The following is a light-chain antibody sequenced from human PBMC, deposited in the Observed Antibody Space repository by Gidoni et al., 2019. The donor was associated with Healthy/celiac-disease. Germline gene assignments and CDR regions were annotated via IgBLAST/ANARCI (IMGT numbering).Light chain of an antibody. J-gene: IGKJ3*01. Sequence: EIVLTQSPATLSLSPGERATLSCRASQSVSSYLAWSQQKPGQAPRLLIYDASNRATGIPARFSGSGSGTDFTLTISSLEPEDFAVYYCQQRSNWPPGFTFGPGTKVDIK. CDR2: DAS. CDR1: QSVSSY. V-gene: IGKV3-11*01. CDR3: QQRSNWPPGFT.